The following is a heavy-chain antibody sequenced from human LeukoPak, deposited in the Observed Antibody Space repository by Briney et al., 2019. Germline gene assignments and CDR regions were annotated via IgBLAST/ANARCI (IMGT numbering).Heavy chain of an antibody. D-gene: IGHD6-25*01. J-gene: IGHJ5*02. CDR1: GGTFSSYA. Sequence: SVKVSCKASGGTFSSYAISWVRQAPGQGLEWVGGIIPIFGTANYAQKFQGRVTITTDEATSTAYMELSSLRSEDTAVYYCTRFSPAGYRSGWIYPATWGQGTLVTVSS. CDR2: IIPIFGTA. V-gene: IGHV1-69*05. CDR3: TRFSPAGYRSGWIYPAT.